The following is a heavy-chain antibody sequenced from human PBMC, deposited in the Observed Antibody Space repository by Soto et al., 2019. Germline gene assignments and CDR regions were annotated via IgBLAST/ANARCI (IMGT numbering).Heavy chain of an antibody. J-gene: IGHJ4*02. D-gene: IGHD2-21*01. V-gene: IGHV1-3*01. Sequence: QVHLVQSGAEVKKPGASVKVSCKASGYTFTSYAIHWVRQAPGQRLEWMGWINAGNGNTEYSQKFQGRVTITGDTAASSPYMDLGSLASEDTAVYYCAAWSVASRTLVPDLTYWGQGTLVTVSS. CDR2: INAGNGNT. CDR1: GYTFTSYA. CDR3: AAWSVASRTLVPDLTY.